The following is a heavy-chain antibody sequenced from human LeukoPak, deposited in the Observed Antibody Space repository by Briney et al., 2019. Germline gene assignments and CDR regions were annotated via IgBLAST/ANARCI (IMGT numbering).Heavy chain of an antibody. CDR3: AKDTAMIVVVSDAFDI. CDR2: ISGDGGST. CDR1: GFTFDDYA. Sequence: GGSLRLSCAASGFTFDDYAMHWVRQAPGKGLEWVSLISGDGGSTYSADSVKGRFTISRDNSKNSLYLQMNSLRTEDTALYYCAKDTAMIVVVSDAFDIWGQGTMVTVSS. J-gene: IGHJ3*02. V-gene: IGHV3-43*02. D-gene: IGHD3-22*01.